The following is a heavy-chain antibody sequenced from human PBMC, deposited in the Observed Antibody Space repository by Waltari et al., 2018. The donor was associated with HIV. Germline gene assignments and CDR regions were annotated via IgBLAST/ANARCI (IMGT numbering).Heavy chain of an antibody. CDR2: IKEDGSEI. V-gene: IGHV3-7*01. Sequence: EVRLVESGGGLVQPGGSLRLSCAASGFPLSCPWLTWVRQAPGKGLEWVANIKEDGSEIHYVDSVKGRFTISRDNAKNSLYLQMNSLRAEDTAVYYCARRQQLTDWGQGTLVTVSS. CDR3: ARRQQLTD. CDR1: GFPLSCPW. D-gene: IGHD6-13*01. J-gene: IGHJ4*02.